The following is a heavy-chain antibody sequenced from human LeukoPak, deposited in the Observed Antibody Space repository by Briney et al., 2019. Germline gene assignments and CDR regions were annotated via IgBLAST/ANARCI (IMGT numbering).Heavy chain of an antibody. V-gene: IGHV3-7*01. Sequence: PGGSLRLSCAASGFTFSNYWMSWVRQVPGKGPEYVANIKQDGSETYYVESVKGRFTISRDNAKSSLYLQMNSLRVEDTALYYCARDQGIMFFDNWGQGALVTVSS. CDR1: GFTFSNYW. CDR3: ARDQGIMFFDN. CDR2: IKQDGSET. D-gene: IGHD3-10*02. J-gene: IGHJ4*02.